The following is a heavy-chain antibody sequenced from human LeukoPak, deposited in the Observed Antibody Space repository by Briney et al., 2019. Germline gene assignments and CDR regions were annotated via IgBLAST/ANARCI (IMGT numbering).Heavy chain of an antibody. J-gene: IGHJ3*02. Sequence: ASVKVSCKASGYTFTNYDINWVRQASGQGLEWMGYMKPNSGNTGYAQKFQGRVTMTRDTSISTAYMELSSLTSEDTAVYYCAREGGNPSPGAFDIWGQGTMVTVSS. CDR3: AREGGNPSPGAFDI. D-gene: IGHD4-23*01. CDR1: GYTFTNYD. CDR2: MKPNSGNT. V-gene: IGHV1-8*01.